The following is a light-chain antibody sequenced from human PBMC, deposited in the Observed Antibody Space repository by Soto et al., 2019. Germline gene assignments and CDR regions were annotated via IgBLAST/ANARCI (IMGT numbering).Light chain of an antibody. Sequence: ETVRTQSPATLSVSPGERATLSCRAIQSVSTNLAWYQHKPGQAPRLLISGASTRATGLPAKFGGSGSGTEFTLTISSLQSEDFAGYYCQQYRSSLYTFGQGTKLEI. V-gene: IGKV3-15*01. CDR1: QSVSTN. CDR2: GAS. CDR3: QQYRSSLYT. J-gene: IGKJ2*01.